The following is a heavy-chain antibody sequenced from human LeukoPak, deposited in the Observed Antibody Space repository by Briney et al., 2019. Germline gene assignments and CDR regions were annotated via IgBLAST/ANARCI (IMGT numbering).Heavy chain of an antibody. CDR2: YDPEDGET. J-gene: IGHJ6*03. CDR3: ATGVQLERRHYYYYMDV. D-gene: IGHD1-1*01. Sequence: GASVKVSCKVSAYTLTELSMHWVRQAPGKGLEWRGGYDPEDGETIYAQKFQGRVTMTEDTSTDTAYMELSSLRSEDTAVYYCATGVQLERRHYYYYMDVWGKGTTVTVSS. V-gene: IGHV1-24*01. CDR1: AYTLTELS.